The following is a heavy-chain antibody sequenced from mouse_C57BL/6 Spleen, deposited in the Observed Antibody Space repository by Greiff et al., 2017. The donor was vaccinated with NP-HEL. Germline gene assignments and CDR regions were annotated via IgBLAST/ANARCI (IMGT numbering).Heavy chain of an antibody. CDR2: INPSSGYT. Sequence: QVQLKESGAELARPGASVKMSCKASGYTFTSYTMHWVKQRPGQGLEWIGYINPSSGYTKYNQKFKDKATLTADNSSSTAYMQLSSLTSEDSAVYYCARKAGIYYDYDGFAYWGQGTLVTVSA. J-gene: IGHJ3*01. CDR1: GYTFTSYT. V-gene: IGHV1-4*01. CDR3: ARKAGIYYDYDGFAY. D-gene: IGHD2-4*01.